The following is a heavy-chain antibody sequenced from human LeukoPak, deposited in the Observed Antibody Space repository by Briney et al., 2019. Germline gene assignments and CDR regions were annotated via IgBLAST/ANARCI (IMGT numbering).Heavy chain of an antibody. CDR1: GFTYSNFD. J-gene: IGHJ4*02. CDR3: ATLSSGGSGSYHHY. CDR2: ISAGGSGT. Sequence: AGGSLRLSCASSGFTYSNFDMSWVRQAPGKGLEWVSSISAGGSGTYFADSVKGRFRISRDNSKSTLFLQMNSLRVEDTAIYYCATLSSGGSGSYHHYWGQGTLVTVSS. V-gene: IGHV3-23*01. D-gene: IGHD3-10*01.